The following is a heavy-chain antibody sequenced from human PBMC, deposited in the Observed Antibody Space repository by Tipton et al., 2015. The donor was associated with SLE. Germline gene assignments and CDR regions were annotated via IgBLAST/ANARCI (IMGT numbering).Heavy chain of an antibody. CDR3: ARRPHYYYYGMDV. Sequence: TLSLTCTVSGGSISSGGYYWSWIRQHPGKGLEWIGFIFYSESSYYNPSLKSRVTISVDTSKNQFSLKLSSVTAADTAVYYCARRPHYYYYGMDVWGQGTTVTVSS. CDR2: IFYSESS. V-gene: IGHV4-31*03. J-gene: IGHJ6*02. CDR1: GGSISSGGYY.